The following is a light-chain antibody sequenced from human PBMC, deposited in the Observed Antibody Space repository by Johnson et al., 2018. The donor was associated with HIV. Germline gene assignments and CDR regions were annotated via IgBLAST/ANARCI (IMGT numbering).Light chain of an antibody. CDR1: SSNIGNNY. Sequence: QPVLTQPPSVSAAPGQKVTISCSGSSSNIGNNYVSWYQQIPGRAPKLLIYDNNKRPSGIPDRFSGSKSGTSATLGITGLQTGDEADYYCGTWDSSLSAVFGTGTKVTVL. CDR3: GTWDSSLSAV. V-gene: IGLV1-51*01. J-gene: IGLJ1*01. CDR2: DNN.